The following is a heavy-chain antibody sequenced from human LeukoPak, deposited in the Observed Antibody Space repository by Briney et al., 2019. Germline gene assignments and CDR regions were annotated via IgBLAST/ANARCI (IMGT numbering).Heavy chain of an antibody. CDR3: ASGLVFGDYRFYNWFDP. V-gene: IGHV1-2*02. Sequence: GASVKVSCKASGYTFTGYYIHWVRQAPGQGLEWMGWINPNSGGTNYAQKFQGRVTMTRDTSISTAYMELSRLRSDDTAVYYCASGLVFGDYRFYNWFDPWGQGTLVTVSS. D-gene: IGHD4-17*01. CDR2: INPNSGGT. J-gene: IGHJ5*02. CDR1: GYTFTGYY.